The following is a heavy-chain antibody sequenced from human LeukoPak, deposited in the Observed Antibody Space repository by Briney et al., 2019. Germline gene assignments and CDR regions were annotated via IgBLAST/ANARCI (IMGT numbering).Heavy chain of an antibody. V-gene: IGHV4-34*01. CDR3: ARVSFFRWAATRPSYYYYYMDV. Sequence: TSETLSLTCTVSGGSISSYYWSWIRQPPGKGLEWIGEINHSGSTNYNPSLKSRVTISVDTSKNQFSLKLSSVTAADTAVYYCARVSFFRWAATRPSYYYYYMDVWGKGTTVTISS. CDR2: INHSGST. CDR1: GGSISSYY. J-gene: IGHJ6*03. D-gene: IGHD2-15*01.